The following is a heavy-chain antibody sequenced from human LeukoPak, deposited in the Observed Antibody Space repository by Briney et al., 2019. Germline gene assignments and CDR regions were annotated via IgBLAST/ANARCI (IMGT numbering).Heavy chain of an antibody. V-gene: IGHV3-23*01. CDR2: ISGSGGST. CDR1: GFTFSSYA. D-gene: IGHD3-22*01. CDR3: AKAAYYYDSSGYDAFDI. J-gene: IGHJ3*02. Sequence: GGSLRLSCAASGFTFSSYAMSWVRQAPGKGLEWVSAISGSGGSTYYADSVKGRFTISRDNSKNTLYLQMNSLRAEDTAVYYCAKAAYYYDSSGYDAFDIWGQETMVTVSS.